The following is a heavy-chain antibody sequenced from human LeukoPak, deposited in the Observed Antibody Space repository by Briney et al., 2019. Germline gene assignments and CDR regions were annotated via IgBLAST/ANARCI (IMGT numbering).Heavy chain of an antibody. D-gene: IGHD3-10*01. Sequence: GGSLRLSCVASGFTFSGNEMNWVRQAPGKGLVWVAYINSGSTIYYADSVKGRFTISGDNAKNSLYLQMNSLRAEDTAVYYCARDYGHRDWFDPWGQGTLVTVSS. CDR1: GFTFSGNE. J-gene: IGHJ5*02. CDR2: INSGSTI. V-gene: IGHV3-48*03. CDR3: ARDYGHRDWFDP.